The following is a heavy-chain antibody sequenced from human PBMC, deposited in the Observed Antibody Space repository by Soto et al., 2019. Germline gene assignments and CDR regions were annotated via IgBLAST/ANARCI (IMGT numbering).Heavy chain of an antibody. V-gene: IGHV1-8*01. CDR2: MNPNSANT. J-gene: IGHJ6*02. CDR3: AGAGVRAMDV. Sequence: QVQLVQSGAEVKKPGASVKVSCKASGYTFTSYDINWVRQATGQGLEWMGWMNPNSANTGYAQKFQGRVPMTRNTSISTAYMELRSLGSEKTTLYYCAGAGVRAMDVWGQGATVSLPS. D-gene: IGHD3-10*01. CDR1: GYTFTSYD.